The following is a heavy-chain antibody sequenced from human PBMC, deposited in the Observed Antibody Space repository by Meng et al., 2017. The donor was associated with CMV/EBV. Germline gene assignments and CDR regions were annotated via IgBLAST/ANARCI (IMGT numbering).Heavy chain of an antibody. Sequence: SETLSLTCAVYGGSFSGYYWSWIRQPPGKGLEGIGEINHSGSTNYSPSLKSRVTISVDTSKNQFSLKLSSVTAADTAVYYCARLSRWLRMGYGMDVWGQGTTVTVSS. CDR1: GGSFSGYY. V-gene: IGHV4-34*01. J-gene: IGHJ6*02. CDR3: ARLSRWLRMGYGMDV. CDR2: INHSGST. D-gene: IGHD5-12*01.